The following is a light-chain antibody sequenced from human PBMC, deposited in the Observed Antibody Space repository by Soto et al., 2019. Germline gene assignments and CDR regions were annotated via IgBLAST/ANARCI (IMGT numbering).Light chain of an antibody. Sequence: DIQMTKSPSSLSASVGDRVTITCRVSQSIASYLNWYQQKPGRAPNLLIYGTSSLQSGVPSRFSGSGSGTDFTLTISSLQPEDSATYYCQQSYSIVWTFGQGTKVDIK. V-gene: IGKV1-39*01. CDR1: QSIASY. CDR2: GTS. CDR3: QQSYSIVWT. J-gene: IGKJ1*01.